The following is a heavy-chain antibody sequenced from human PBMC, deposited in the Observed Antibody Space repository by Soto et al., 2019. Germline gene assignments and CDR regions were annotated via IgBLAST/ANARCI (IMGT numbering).Heavy chain of an antibody. D-gene: IGHD6-19*01. V-gene: IGHV1-69*13. CDR3: ARGRVAGTRDWFDP. CDR1: GGTFSSYA. J-gene: IGHJ5*02. CDR2: IIPIFGTA. Sequence: SVKVSCKASGGTFSSYAISWVRQAPGQGLEWMGGIIPIFGTANYAQKFQGRVTITADESTSTAYMELSSLRSEDTAVYYCARGRVAGTRDWFDPWGQGXLVTVYS.